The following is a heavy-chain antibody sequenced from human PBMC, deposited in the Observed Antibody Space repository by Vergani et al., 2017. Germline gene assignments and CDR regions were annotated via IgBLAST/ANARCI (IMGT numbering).Heavy chain of an antibody. D-gene: IGHD6-19*01. J-gene: IGHJ4*02. CDR2: ISSSSSYI. CDR1: GFTFSSYS. Sequence: EVQLVESGGGLVKPGGSLRLSCAASGFTFSSYSMNWVRQAPGKGLEWVSSISSSSSYIYYADSVKGRFTISRDNAKNSLYLQMNSLRAEDTAVYYCAKDRIAVAGTGGFDYWGQGTLVTVSS. V-gene: IGHV3-21*01. CDR3: AKDRIAVAGTGGFDY.